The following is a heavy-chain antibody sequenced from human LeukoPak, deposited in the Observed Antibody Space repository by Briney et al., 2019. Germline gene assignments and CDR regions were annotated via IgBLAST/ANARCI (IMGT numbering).Heavy chain of an antibody. CDR1: GFIVSNYY. CDR3: ARDPSLDEYYYGMDV. V-gene: IGHV3-53*01. J-gene: IGHJ6*02. Sequence: VGSLRLSCAASGFIVSNYYMSWVRQAPGKGLEWVSVIYSGGSTYYADSVKGRFTISRDNSKNTLYLQMNSLRAEDTAVYYCARDPSLDEYYYGMDVWGQGTTVTVSS. D-gene: IGHD3-3*01. CDR2: IYSGGST.